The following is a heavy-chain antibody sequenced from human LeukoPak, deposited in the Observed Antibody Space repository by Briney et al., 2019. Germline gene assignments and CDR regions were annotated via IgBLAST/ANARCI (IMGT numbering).Heavy chain of an antibody. CDR1: GYTFTTNY. CDR2: INPSAGST. CDR3: ARAVLLYDSSGYYYFDY. D-gene: IGHD3-22*01. V-gene: IGHV1-46*01. J-gene: IGHJ4*02. Sequence: GASVKVSCKASGYTFTTNYIHWVRQAPGQGLEWMGTINPSAGSTSYAQKFQDRVTMTRDTSTITVYMELSSLRSEDTAVYSCARAVLLYDSSGYYYFDYWGQGTLVTVSS.